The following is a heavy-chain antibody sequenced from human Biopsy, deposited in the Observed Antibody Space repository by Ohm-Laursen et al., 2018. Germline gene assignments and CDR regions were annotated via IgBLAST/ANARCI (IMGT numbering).Heavy chain of an antibody. Sequence: GTLSLTCTVSGGSISGSSWSWIRQAPGRGLEWVGYISYSGSTSNNPSLKSGITISVDTSTNQISLKVTSVTAADTAVYYCAKHGSGWTGDDALHIWGQGTMVTVSS. CDR3: AKHGSGWTGDDALHI. CDR2: ISYSGST. D-gene: IGHD6-19*01. CDR1: GGSISGSS. J-gene: IGHJ3*02. V-gene: IGHV4-59*08.